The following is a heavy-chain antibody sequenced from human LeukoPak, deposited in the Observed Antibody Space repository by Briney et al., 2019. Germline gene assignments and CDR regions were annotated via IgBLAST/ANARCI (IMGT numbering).Heavy chain of an antibody. D-gene: IGHD2-2*01. CDR3: ARGQDQLLRSEGAKYFFDY. Sequence: ASVKVSCKASGYTFTSYGISWVRQAPGQGLEWMGWISAYNGNTNYAQKLQGRVTMTTDTSTSTAYMELRSLRSDDTAVYYCARGQDQLLRSEGAKYFFDYWGQGTLVTVSS. J-gene: IGHJ4*02. CDR2: ISAYNGNT. CDR1: GYTFTSYG. V-gene: IGHV1-18*04.